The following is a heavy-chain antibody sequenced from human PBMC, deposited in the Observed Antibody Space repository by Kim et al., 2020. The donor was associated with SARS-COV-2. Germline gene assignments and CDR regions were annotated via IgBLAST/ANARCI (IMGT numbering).Heavy chain of an antibody. J-gene: IGHJ4*02. D-gene: IGHD2-21*01. V-gene: IGHV3-23*01. CDR2: ISGSGGST. CDR1: GFTFSSYA. Sequence: GGSLRLSCAASGFTFSSYAMSWVRQAPGKGLEWVSAISGSGGSTYYADSVKGRFTISRDNSKNTLYLQMNSLRAEDTAVYYCAKVREDIVVVIAMVDYWGQGTLVTVSS. CDR3: AKVREDIVVVIAMVDY.